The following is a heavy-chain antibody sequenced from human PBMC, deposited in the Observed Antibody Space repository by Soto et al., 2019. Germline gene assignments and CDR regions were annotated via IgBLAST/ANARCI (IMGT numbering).Heavy chain of an antibody. CDR2: ISSSSSTI. V-gene: IGHV3-48*01. Sequence: GSLRLSCAASGFTFSSYSMNWVRQAPGKGLEWVSYISSSSSTIYYADSVKGRFTISRDNAKNSLYLQMNSLRAEDTAVYYCASRLRDAEHWGLFHYWGQGILVTVSS. J-gene: IGHJ4*02. CDR3: ASRLRDAEHWGLFHY. D-gene: IGHD3-10*01. CDR1: GFTFSSYS.